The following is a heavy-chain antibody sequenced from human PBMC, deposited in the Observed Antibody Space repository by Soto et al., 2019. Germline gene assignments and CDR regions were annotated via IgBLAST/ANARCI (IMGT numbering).Heavy chain of an antibody. D-gene: IGHD3-9*01. V-gene: IGHV4-39*01. CDR1: GGSISSSSYY. CDR3: ARHVRPREPVLRYFDWSPEYGMDV. Sequence: PSETLSLTCTVSGGSISSSSYYWGWIRQPPGKGLEWIGSIYYSGSTYYNPSLKSRVTISVDTSKNQFSLKLSSVTAADTAVYCCARHVRPREPVLRYFDWSPEYGMDVWGQGTTVTVSS. J-gene: IGHJ6*02. CDR2: IYYSGST.